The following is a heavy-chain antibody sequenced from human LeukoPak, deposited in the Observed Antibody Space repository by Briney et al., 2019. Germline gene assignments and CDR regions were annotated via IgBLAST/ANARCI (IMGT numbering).Heavy chain of an antibody. Sequence: GASVKVACKASGYTFSNYAISWVRQAPGQGLEWMGWISAYNGNTNYAPKLQGGVTMTTDTSTSAAYMELRSLRSDDTAVYYCARAWGEDIAARPYYFDYWRQGSLVTVSS. CDR1: GYTFSNYA. J-gene: IGHJ4*02. CDR2: ISAYNGNT. D-gene: IGHD6-6*01. V-gene: IGHV1-18*01. CDR3: ARAWGEDIAARPYYFDY.